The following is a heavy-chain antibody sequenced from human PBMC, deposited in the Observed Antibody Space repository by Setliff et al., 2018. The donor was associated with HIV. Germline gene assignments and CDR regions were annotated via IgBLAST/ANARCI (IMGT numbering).Heavy chain of an antibody. CDR3: AREATPRHSSGWVYFDY. D-gene: IGHD6-19*01. J-gene: IGHJ4*02. CDR1: GYTFTHYA. V-gene: IGHV3-11*04. CDR2: ITGSGDTI. Sequence: SCKASGYTFTHYAISWVRQAPGQGLEWVSYITGSGDTIYYADSVKGRFTMSRDNAKDSVYLQMNTLRVEDTAVYYCAREATPRHSSGWVYFDYWGQGMMVTVSS.